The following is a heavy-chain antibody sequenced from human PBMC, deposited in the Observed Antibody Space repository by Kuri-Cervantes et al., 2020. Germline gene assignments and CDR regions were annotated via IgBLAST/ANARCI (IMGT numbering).Heavy chain of an antibody. Sequence: ASVKVSCKASGYTFTSYYMHWVRQAPGQGLEWMGIINPSGGSTSYAQKFQGRVTMTEDTSTDTAYMELSSLRSEDTAVYYCATGTGPGIAVAGIVGRSGIVRGNWFDPWGQGTLVTVSS. D-gene: IGHD6-19*01. CDR2: INPSGGST. CDR3: ATGTGPGIAVAGIVGRSGIVRGNWFDP. J-gene: IGHJ5*02. CDR1: GYTFTSYY. V-gene: IGHV1-46*01.